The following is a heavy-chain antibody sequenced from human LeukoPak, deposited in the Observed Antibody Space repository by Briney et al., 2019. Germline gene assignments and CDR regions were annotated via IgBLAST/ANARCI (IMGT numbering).Heavy chain of an antibody. CDR3: ARTYCSGGSCYWYDAFDI. V-gene: IGHV4-34*01. CDR1: GGSFSGYY. Sequence: PSETLSLTCAVYGGSFSGYYWSWIRQPPGKGLEWIGEINHSGSTNYNPSLKSRVTISVDTSKNQFSLKLSSVTAADTAVYYCARTYCSGGSCYWYDAFDIWGQGTMVTVSS. CDR2: INHSGST. J-gene: IGHJ3*02. D-gene: IGHD2-15*01.